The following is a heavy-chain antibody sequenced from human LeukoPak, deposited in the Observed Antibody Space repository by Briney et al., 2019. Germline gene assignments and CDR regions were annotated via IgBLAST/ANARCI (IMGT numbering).Heavy chain of an antibody. CDR3: ARGQQLHYFDY. D-gene: IGHD6-13*01. J-gene: IGHJ4*02. CDR1: GGTFSSYA. Sequence: SVKVSCKASGGTFSSYAISWVRQAPGQGLEWMGRIIPILGIANYAQKFQGRVTITADKSTSTAYMELSSLRSEDTAVYYCARGQQLHYFDYWGQGTPVTVSS. V-gene: IGHV1-69*04. CDR2: IIPILGIA.